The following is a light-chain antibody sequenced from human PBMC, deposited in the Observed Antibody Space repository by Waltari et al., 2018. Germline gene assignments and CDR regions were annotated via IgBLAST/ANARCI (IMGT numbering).Light chain of an antibody. CDR1: SSNIGSNY. Sequence: QSVLTQPPSASGTPGQRVTISCSGSSSNIGSNYVNLYQQLPGTAPKLLVYGNYQRPSGVPDRVSGSKSGTSASLAISGLQSQDEADYYCAAWDDSLNGVVFGGGTKLTV. CDR3: AAWDDSLNGVV. J-gene: IGLJ2*01. V-gene: IGLV1-44*01. CDR2: GNY.